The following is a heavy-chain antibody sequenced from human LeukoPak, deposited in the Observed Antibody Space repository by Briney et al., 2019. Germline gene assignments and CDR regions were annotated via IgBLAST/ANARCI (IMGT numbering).Heavy chain of an antibody. CDR1: GYTFTSYY. J-gene: IGHJ4*02. CDR2: INPSGGST. Sequence: GASVKVSCKASGYTFTSYYMHWVRQAPGQGLEWMGIINPSGGSTSYAQKFQGRVTMTRDTSTSTVYMELSSLRSEDTAVYYCAGSYCSSTSCLGLFDYWGQGTLVTVSS. V-gene: IGHV1-46*01. D-gene: IGHD2-2*01. CDR3: AGSYCSSTSCLGLFDY.